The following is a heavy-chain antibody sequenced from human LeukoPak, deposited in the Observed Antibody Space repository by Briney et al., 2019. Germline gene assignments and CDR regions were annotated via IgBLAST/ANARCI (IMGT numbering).Heavy chain of an antibody. CDR3: ARTLLPAASNNWFDP. Sequence: SEXXSLTCTVSGGSISSGSYYWSWIRQPAGKGLEWIGRIYTSGSTNYNPSLKSRVTISVDTSKNQFALKGSSMTAADTAVYYCARTLLPAASNNWFDPWGQGTLVTVSS. V-gene: IGHV4-61*02. CDR1: GGSISSGSYY. D-gene: IGHD2-2*01. J-gene: IGHJ5*02. CDR2: IYTSGST.